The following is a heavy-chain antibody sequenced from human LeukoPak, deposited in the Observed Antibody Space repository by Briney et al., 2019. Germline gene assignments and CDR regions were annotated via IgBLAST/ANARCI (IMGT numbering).Heavy chain of an antibody. V-gene: IGHV5-10-1*01. J-gene: IGHJ4*02. CDR2: IDPSDSYT. CDR3: ARHGACSSTSCYGSDY. CDR1: GYSFTSYW. Sequence: GESLRISCKGSGYSFTSYWISWVRQMPGKGLEWMGRIDPSDSYTNYSPSFQGHVTISVDKSISTAYPQWSSLKASDTAMYYCARHGACSSTSCYGSDYWGQGTLVTVSS. D-gene: IGHD2-2*01.